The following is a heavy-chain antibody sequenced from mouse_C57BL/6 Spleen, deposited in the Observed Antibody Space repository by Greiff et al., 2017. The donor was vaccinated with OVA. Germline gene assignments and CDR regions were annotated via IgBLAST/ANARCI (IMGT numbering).Heavy chain of an antibody. D-gene: IGHD2-4*01. V-gene: IGHV1-64*01. J-gene: IGHJ2*01. CDR2: IHPNSGST. Sequence: QVQLQQPGAELVKPGASVKLSCKASGYTFTSYWMHWVKQRPGQGLEWIGMIHPNSGSTNYNEKFKSKATLTVDKSSSTAYMQLSSLTSEDSAVYYCARPLYDYDGGWDYFDYWGQGTTLTVSS. CDR1: GYTFTSYW. CDR3: ARPLYDYDGGWDYFDY.